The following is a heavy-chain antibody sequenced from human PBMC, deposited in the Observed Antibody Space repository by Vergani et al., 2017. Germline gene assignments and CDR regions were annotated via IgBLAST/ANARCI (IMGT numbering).Heavy chain of an antibody. CDR3: AREGVPRCCIVGAPDF. J-gene: IGHJ4*02. Sequence: QIQLVQSGAEVKKPGASVKVSCKASGYTFTTYGISWVRQAPGQGLEWMGWISAYNGDANYAQKLQGRVTMTTDTSTSTAYMELRSLRSDDTAVYYCAREGVPRCCIVGAPDFWGQGTQVTVSS. V-gene: IGHV1-18*01. D-gene: IGHD1-26*01. CDR1: GYTFTTYG. CDR2: ISAYNGDA.